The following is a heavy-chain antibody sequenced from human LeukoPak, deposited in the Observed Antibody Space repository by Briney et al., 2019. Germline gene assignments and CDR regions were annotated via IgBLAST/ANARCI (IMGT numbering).Heavy chain of an antibody. Sequence: GGSLRLSCAASGFTFSNNWMTWVRQAPGKGLEWVASVKKDASEKYYVDSVKGRFTISRDNAKNSLYLQMNSLRVEDTAVYYCARVGGSSSIRFDYWGQGTLVTVSS. D-gene: IGHD6-6*01. V-gene: IGHV3-7*01. CDR3: ARVGGSSSIRFDY. J-gene: IGHJ4*02. CDR1: GFTFSNNW. CDR2: VKKDASEK.